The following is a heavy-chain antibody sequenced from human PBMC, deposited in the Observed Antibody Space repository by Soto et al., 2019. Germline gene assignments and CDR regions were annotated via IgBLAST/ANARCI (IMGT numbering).Heavy chain of an antibody. V-gene: IGHV4-30-4*01. D-gene: IGHD6-6*01. CDR1: GGSISSGDYY. Sequence: SETLSLTCTVSGGSISSGDYYWSWIRQPPGKGLEWIGYIYYSGSTYYNPSLKSRVTISVDTSKNQFSLKLSSVTAADTAVYYCARERPDGARLDPWGQGTQVT. CDR2: IYYSGST. CDR3: ARERPDGARLDP. J-gene: IGHJ5*02.